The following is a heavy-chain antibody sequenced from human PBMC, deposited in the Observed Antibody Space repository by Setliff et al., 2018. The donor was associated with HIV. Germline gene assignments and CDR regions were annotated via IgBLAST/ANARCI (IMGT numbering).Heavy chain of an antibody. CDR2: ITPNSGGT. V-gene: IGHV1-2*02. D-gene: IGHD2-2*01. Sequence: ASVKVSCKASGYTFTGYYMHWVRQAPGHGLEWMGWITPNSGGTTYAPKFQGRVPMTRDTSISTADMEVSRLRADDTAVYYCAREHCSSSGCYEYSYYGMDGWGQGTTGTVS. CDR3: AREHCSSSGCYEYSYYGMDG. CDR1: GYTFTGYY. J-gene: IGHJ6*02.